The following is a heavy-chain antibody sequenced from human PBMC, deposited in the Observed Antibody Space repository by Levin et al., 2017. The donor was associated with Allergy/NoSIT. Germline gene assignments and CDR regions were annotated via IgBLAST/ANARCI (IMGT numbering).Heavy chain of an antibody. Sequence: LRLSCAVSGSSITNSIWWGWIRQPPGKGLEWIGYIYHSGATQYNPSLKSRATLSVDSSKNQIFLSLSSLTAVDPAVYYCARMARSSCFDNWGQGSLVAVS. CDR1: GSSITNSIW. V-gene: IGHV4-28*01. J-gene: IGHJ4*02. CDR2: IYHSGAT. CDR3: ARMARSSCFDN.